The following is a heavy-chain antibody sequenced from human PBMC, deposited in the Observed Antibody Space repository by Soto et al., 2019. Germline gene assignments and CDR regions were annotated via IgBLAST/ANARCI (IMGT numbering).Heavy chain of an antibody. CDR2: IKQDGSEK. V-gene: IGHV3-7*01. CDR1: GFTFSSYW. Sequence: GGSLRLSCAASGFTFSSYWMSWVRQAPGKGLEWVANIKQDGSEKYYVDSVKGRFTISRDNAKNSLYLQMNSLRAEDTAVYYCARDHDYSRSFGDYYYYMDVWGKGTTVTVSS. D-gene: IGHD4-4*01. CDR3: ARDHDYSRSFGDYYYYMDV. J-gene: IGHJ6*03.